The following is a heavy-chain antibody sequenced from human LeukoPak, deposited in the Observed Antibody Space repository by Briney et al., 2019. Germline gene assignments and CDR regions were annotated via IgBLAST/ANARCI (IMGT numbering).Heavy chain of an antibody. CDR2: IIPIPGIA. CDR3: ARAGGYSGYDFFDY. D-gene: IGHD5-12*01. V-gene: IGHV1-69*04. Sequence: SVKVSCKASGGTFSSYAISWVRQAPGQGLEWMGRIIPIPGIANYAQKFQGRVTITADTSTSTAYMELSSLRSEDTAVYYFARAGGYSGYDFFDYCGQGTLFTVSS. J-gene: IGHJ4*02. CDR1: GGTFSSYA.